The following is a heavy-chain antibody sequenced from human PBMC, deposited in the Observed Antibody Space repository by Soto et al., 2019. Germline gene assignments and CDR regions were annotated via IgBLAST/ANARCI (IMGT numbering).Heavy chain of an antibody. CDR3: ARVVAATQFFDY. CDR2: ISWNSGSI. D-gene: IGHD2-15*01. Sequence: EVQLVESGGGLVQPGRSLRLSCAASGFTFDDYAMHWVRQAPGKGLEWVSGISWNSGSIGYADFVKGRFTISRDNAKNSMYMQMNRLTAEDTALYYCARVVAATQFFDYWGQGTLVTVSS. V-gene: IGHV3-9*01. CDR1: GFTFDDYA. J-gene: IGHJ4*02.